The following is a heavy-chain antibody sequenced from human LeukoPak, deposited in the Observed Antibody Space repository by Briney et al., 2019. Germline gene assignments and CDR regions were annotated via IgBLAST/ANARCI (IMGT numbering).Heavy chain of an antibody. CDR1: RFTFSNYW. Sequence: GGSLRLSCVASRFTFSNYWMSWVRQAPGKGLEWVANINQDGSKKVYADSMKGRFTISRDDAKESLYLQLNSLRADDTAVYYCAKWGPHCVGDYCPALDSWGQGTLVTVSS. J-gene: IGHJ4*02. V-gene: IGHV3-7*01. CDR2: INQDGSKK. D-gene: IGHD2-21*02. CDR3: AKWGPHCVGDYCPALDS.